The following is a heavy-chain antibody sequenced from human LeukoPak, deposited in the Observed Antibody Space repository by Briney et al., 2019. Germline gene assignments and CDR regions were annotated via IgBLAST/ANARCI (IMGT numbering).Heavy chain of an antibody. CDR3: AREITYDFWSGYYGHESYNWFGP. D-gene: IGHD3-3*01. V-gene: IGHV3-30*03. CDR2: ISYDGSNK. J-gene: IGHJ5*02. CDR1: GFTFSSYG. Sequence: GGSLRLSCAASGFTFSSYGMHWVRQAPGKGLEWVAVISYDGSNKYYADSVKGRFTISRDNSKNTLYLQMNSLRAEDTAVYYCAREITYDFWSGYYGHESYNWFGPWGQGTLVTVSS.